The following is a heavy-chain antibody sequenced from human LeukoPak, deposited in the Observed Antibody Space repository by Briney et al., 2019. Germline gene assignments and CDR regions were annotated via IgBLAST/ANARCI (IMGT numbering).Heavy chain of an antibody. Sequence: GSLRLSCAASGFTFSSYWMHWVRQAPGKGLVWVSRIKTDGSSTSYADSVKGRFTISRDNAKNTLYLQMNSLRAEDTAVYYCARGYSNRFDYWGQGTLVTVSS. J-gene: IGHJ4*02. CDR1: GFTFSSYW. D-gene: IGHD4-11*01. CDR2: IKTDGSST. V-gene: IGHV3-74*01. CDR3: ARGYSNRFDY.